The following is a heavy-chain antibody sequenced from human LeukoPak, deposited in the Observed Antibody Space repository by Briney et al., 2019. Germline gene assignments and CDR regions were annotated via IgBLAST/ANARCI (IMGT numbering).Heavy chain of an antibody. Sequence: ASVKVSCKASGYTFSRNAINWVRQAPGQGLEWMGWLNTKPGTPTYAQGFTGRFVFSLDISVSTAYLQISNLTPEDTAVYYCARRSPSADAFDIWGQGTMVTVSS. J-gene: IGHJ3*02. CDR2: LNTKPGTP. V-gene: IGHV7-4-1*02. CDR1: GYTFSRNA. CDR3: ARRSPSADAFDI.